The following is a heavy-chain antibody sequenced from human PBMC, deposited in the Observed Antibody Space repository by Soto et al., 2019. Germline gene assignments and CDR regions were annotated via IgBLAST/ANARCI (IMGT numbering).Heavy chain of an antibody. CDR1: GFTFSSYG. V-gene: IGHV3-30*03. Sequence: SLRLSCAASGFTFSSYGMHWVRQAPGKGLEWVAVISYDGSNKYYADSVKGRFTISRDNSKNTLYLQMNSLRAEDTAVYYCGSAVAGTVDAFDIWGQGTMVTVSS. CDR3: GSAVAGTVDAFDI. D-gene: IGHD6-19*01. J-gene: IGHJ3*02. CDR2: ISYDGSNK.